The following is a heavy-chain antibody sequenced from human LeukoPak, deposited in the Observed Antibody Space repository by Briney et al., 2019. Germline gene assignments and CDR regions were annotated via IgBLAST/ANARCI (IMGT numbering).Heavy chain of an antibody. CDR2: ISYDGSNK. D-gene: IGHD1-1*01. CDR1: GFTFSSYA. Sequence: GRSLRLSCAASGFTFSSYAMHWVRQAPGKGLEWVAIISYDGSNKYYADSAKGRFTISRDNSKNTLYLQMNSLRAEDTAVYYCARDTNWNFDYWGQGTLVTVSS. V-gene: IGHV3-30-3*01. CDR3: ARDTNWNFDY. J-gene: IGHJ4*02.